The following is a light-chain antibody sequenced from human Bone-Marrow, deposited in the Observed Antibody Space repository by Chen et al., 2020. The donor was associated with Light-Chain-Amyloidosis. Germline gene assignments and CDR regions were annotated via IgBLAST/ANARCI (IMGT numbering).Light chain of an antibody. Sequence: EIVLTQSPGTLSLSPGEGANLSCRASQTISSNYLTWYQQKFGQAPRLLIYGSSSRATGIPDRFPGSGSGTDFTLTINRLEPEDFAMYYCQQYGTSPLTFGGGTKVAIK. V-gene: IGKV3-20*01. CDR2: GSS. CDR3: QQYGTSPLT. J-gene: IGKJ4*01. CDR1: QTISSNY.